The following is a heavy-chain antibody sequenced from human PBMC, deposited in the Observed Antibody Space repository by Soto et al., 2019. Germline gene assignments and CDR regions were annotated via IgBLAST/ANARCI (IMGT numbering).Heavy chain of an antibody. V-gene: IGHV3-48*01. CDR1: GFTFSSYS. J-gene: IGHJ3*02. Sequence: GGSLRLSCAASGFTFSSYSMNWVRQAPGKGLEWVSYISSSSSTIYYADSVKGRFTISRDNAKNSLYLQMNSLRAEDTAVYYCARDRRDYGDYPSDAFDIWGQGTMVTVSS. CDR3: ARDRRDYGDYPSDAFDI. CDR2: ISSSSSTI. D-gene: IGHD4-17*01.